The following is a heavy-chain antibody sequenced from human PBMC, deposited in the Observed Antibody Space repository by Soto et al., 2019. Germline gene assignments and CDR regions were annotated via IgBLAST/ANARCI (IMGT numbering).Heavy chain of an antibody. CDR2: MNPNSGNT. D-gene: IGHD3-3*01. CDR1: GYTFTSYD. CDR3: AIFDFWSGYYPYYFDD. J-gene: IGHJ4*02. V-gene: IGHV1-8*01. Sequence: ASVKVSCKASGYTFTSYDINWVRQATGQGLEWMGWMNPNSGNTGYAQKFQGRVTMTRNTSISTAYMELSSLRSEDTAVYYCAIFDFWSGYYPYYFDDWGKGTLVTVSP.